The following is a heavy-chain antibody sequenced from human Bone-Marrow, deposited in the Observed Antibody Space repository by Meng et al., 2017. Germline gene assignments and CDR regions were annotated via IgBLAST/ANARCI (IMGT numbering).Heavy chain of an antibody. Sequence: GPRQEAGPGLVQPSGTQSLPCAVSGGSISSSNWWSWVRQPPGKGLEWIGEIYHSGSTNYNPSLKSRVTISVDKSKNQFSLKLSSVTAADTAVYYCARGQYFSWWELLPAFWFDPWGQGTLVTVSS. V-gene: IGHV4-4*02. CDR3: ARGQYFSWWELLPAFWFDP. D-gene: IGHD1-26*01. CDR1: GGSISSSNW. CDR2: IYHSGST. J-gene: IGHJ5*02.